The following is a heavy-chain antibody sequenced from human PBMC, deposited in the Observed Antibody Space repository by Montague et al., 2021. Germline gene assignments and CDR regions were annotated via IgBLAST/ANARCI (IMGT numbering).Heavy chain of an antibody. V-gene: IGHV4-34*01. CDR2: ISHSGDT. Sequence: SETLSLTCAVSGGSFSSYYWNWIRQPPGKGLEWIGEISHSGDTEYNPSLKSRISLSVDTSKNQFSLNLTSLTAADTAVYYCARGSGRVFDYVRETHRYARFENWGRGRRVAVSS. J-gene: IGHJ4*02. CDR1: GGSFSSYY. D-gene: IGHD3-16*02. CDR3: ARGSGRVFDYVRETHRYARFEN.